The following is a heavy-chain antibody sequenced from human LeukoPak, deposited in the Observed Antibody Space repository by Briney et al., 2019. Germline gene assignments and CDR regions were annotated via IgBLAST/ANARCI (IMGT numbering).Heavy chain of an antibody. CDR2: IFYSGST. Sequence: SETLSLTCTVSGGSIGTYYWTWIRQPPGKGLEWIGYIFYSGSTNYNPSLKSRVTMSVDTSKKQFSLKLSSVTAADTAVYYCARDPPGSSWFDYWGQGIPVTVSS. CDR3: ARDPPGSSWFDY. CDR1: GGSIGTYY. V-gene: IGHV4-59*01. J-gene: IGHJ5*01. D-gene: IGHD6-13*01.